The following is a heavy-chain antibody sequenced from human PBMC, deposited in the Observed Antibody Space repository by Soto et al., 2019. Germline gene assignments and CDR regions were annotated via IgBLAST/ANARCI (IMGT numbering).Heavy chain of an antibody. CDR2: ISTTSSSI. CDR1: GFTFSSYS. V-gene: IGHV3-48*02. CDR3: ARKGVAFDY. J-gene: IGHJ4*02. Sequence: GGSRRLSGAASGFTFSSYSMNLVRQATGKGLEWISYISTTSSSIYYADSVKGRFTISRDNAKNSLFLQMNSLRDEDTAVYYCARKGVAFDYWGQGALVTVSS. D-gene: IGHD3-3*01.